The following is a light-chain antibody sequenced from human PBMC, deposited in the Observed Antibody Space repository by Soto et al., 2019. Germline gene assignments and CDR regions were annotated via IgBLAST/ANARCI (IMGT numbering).Light chain of an antibody. CDR3: HQYNNWPPWT. J-gene: IGKJ1*01. CDR1: QSVSSN. Sequence: EIVMTQSPATLSVSPGERATLSCRASQSVSSNLAWYQQKPGQAPRLLIYVASPRATGIPARFSGSGSGTEFTRTIISLQSEDYAVYYCHQYNNWPPWTFGQWTKVEIK. V-gene: IGKV3-15*01. CDR2: VAS.